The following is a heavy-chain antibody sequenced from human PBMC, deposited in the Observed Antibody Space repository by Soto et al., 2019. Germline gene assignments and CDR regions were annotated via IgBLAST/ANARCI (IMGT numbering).Heavy chain of an antibody. CDR2: INAGNGNT. CDR3: ARGGSLYWYFDL. Sequence: GASVKVSCKASGYIFTTFGIHWVRQAPGQRLEWMGWINAGNGNTKYSQRFQGRVTITRDTSASTAYMELSSLRSEDTAVYYCARGGSLYWYFDLWGRGTLVTVSS. CDR1: GYIFTTFG. V-gene: IGHV1-3*01. J-gene: IGHJ2*01. D-gene: IGHD1-26*01.